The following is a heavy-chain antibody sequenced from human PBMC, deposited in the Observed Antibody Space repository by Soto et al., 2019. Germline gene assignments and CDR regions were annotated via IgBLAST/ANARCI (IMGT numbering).Heavy chain of an antibody. CDR2: ISYSGTT. J-gene: IGHJ6*03. CDR1: GDFISDHY. Sequence: QVQLQESGPGLVQPSETLSLTCTVSGDFISDHYWTWIRQPPGKGLEWIGYISYSGTTTYNPSLESRVTISVDTSCNQFSLTVTSVSDADTAVYYCARVARHDFWSGIYFPSFTDVWGKGTKVIVSS. V-gene: IGHV4-59*11. D-gene: IGHD3-3*01. CDR3: ARVARHDFWSGIYFPSFTDV.